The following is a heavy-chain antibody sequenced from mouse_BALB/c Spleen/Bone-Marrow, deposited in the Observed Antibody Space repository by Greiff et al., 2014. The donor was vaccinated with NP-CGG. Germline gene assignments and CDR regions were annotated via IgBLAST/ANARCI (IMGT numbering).Heavy chain of an antibody. CDR3: ALYDDYGLSWFAY. Sequence: VQLVESGPELVKPGASVKISCKASGYAFSSSWMNWVKQRPGKGLEWIGRIYPGDGNTNYNGKFKGKATLTADKSSTTAYMQLISLITVDSTIYFCALYDDYGLSWFAYWGQGTLVTVSA. CDR1: GYAFSSSW. J-gene: IGHJ3*01. V-gene: IGHV1-82*01. D-gene: IGHD2-13*01. CDR2: IYPGDGNT.